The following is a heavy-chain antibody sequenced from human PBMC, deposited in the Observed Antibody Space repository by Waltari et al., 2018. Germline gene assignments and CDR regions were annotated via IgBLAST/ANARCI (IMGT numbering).Heavy chain of an antibody. CDR1: GVIFGAHW. J-gene: IGHJ6*02. V-gene: IGHV3-7*01. CDR2: IKQDGTEK. CDR3: ARILCDGSKCYNGLDV. D-gene: IGHD3-10*01. Sequence: VQLVESGGGVIPSGGSLSLSWASAGVIFGAHWMGWVRQAPGKGLEWVANIKQDGTEKIYVNSVKGRFTILRDNAKNSLFLQMNSLRADDTGVYYCARILCDGSKCYNGLDVWGQGTAVTVSS.